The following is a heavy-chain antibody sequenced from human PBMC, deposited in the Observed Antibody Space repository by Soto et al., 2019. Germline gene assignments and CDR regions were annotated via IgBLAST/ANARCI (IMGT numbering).Heavy chain of an antibody. CDR1: GFAFSAYA. CDR3: AKGRTFFDF. J-gene: IGHJ4*02. Sequence: PGGSLRLSCAASGFAFSAYAMTWVRQAPGKGLEWVSDISDSDGGTHYADSVKGRFTISRDNAKNTPYLQMDRLRVEDAAVYYCAKGRTFFDFWGQGTLVTVSS. V-gene: IGHV3-23*01. CDR2: ISDSDGGT.